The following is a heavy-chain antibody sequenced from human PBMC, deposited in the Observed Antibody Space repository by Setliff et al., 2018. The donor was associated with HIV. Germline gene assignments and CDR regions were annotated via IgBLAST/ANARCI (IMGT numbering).Heavy chain of an antibody. CDR3: ARERSALLLKNWFDP. J-gene: IGHJ5*02. V-gene: IGHV1-18*01. CDR2: ISNYNGNT. Sequence: GASVKVSCKASGYSFTNYGIYWVRQAPGQGLEWMGWISNYNGNTNYAQKFHGRVTMTTDTSTRTAYMEMRGLTYDDTAVYYCARERSALLLKNWFDPWGQGTRVTVSS. D-gene: IGHD2-21*02. CDR1: GYSFTNYG.